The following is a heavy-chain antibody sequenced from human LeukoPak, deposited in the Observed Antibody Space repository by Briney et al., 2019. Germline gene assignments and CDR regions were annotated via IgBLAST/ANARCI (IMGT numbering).Heavy chain of an antibody. CDR1: GGSFSGYY. D-gene: IGHD6-13*01. V-gene: IGHV4-34*01. CDR2: INHSGST. Sequence: SSETLSLTCAVYGGSFSGYYWSWIRQPPGKGLEWIGEINHSGSTNYNPSLKSRVTISVDTSKNQFSLKLSSVTAADTAVYYCARGSSSWSNWFDPWGQGTLVTVSS. CDR3: ARGSSSWSNWFDP. J-gene: IGHJ5*02.